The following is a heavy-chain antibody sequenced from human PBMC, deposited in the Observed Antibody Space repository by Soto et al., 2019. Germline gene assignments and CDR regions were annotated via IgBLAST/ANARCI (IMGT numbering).Heavy chain of an antibody. V-gene: IGHV1-2*04. D-gene: IGHD6-13*01. J-gene: IGHJ6*02. CDR3: AXEKGSSWYRFDYYYGMDV. CDR1: GYTFTGYY. Sequence: ASVKVSCKASGYTFTGYYMHWVRQAPGQGLEWMGWINPNSGGTNYAQKFQGWVTMTRDTSISTAYMELSRLRSDDTAVYYCAXEKGSSWYRFDYYYGMDVWGQGTTVTVSS. CDR2: INPNSGGT.